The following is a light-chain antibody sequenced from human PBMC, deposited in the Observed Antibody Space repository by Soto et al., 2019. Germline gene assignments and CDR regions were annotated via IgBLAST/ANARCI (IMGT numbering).Light chain of an antibody. J-gene: IGKJ1*01. V-gene: IGKV3-20*01. Sequence: ELVLTQSTGTLSLSPGERATLSCRASQSVSSSYLAWYQHRPGQAPRLLIYGASSRATGIPDRFSGSGSGTDFTLTISRLEPEEFAVYYCQQYGSSSWTFGQGTKVEIK. CDR1: QSVSSSY. CDR2: GAS. CDR3: QQYGSSSWT.